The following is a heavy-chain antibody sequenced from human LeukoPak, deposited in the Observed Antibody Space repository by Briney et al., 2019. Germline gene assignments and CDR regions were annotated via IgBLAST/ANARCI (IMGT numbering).Heavy chain of an antibody. V-gene: IGHV3-23*01. CDR1: GFTFTTYA. J-gene: IGHJ6*02. Sequence: PGGSLRLSCAASGFTFTTYAMNWVRQAPGKGLEWVSTITNSGGSTYYVDSVKGRFTISRGNSKNTLYLQMNSLRAEDTAKYYCTKDYCGKFCSAVWGQGTTVTVSS. D-gene: IGHD3-9*01. CDR3: TKDYCGKFCSAV. CDR2: ITNSGGST.